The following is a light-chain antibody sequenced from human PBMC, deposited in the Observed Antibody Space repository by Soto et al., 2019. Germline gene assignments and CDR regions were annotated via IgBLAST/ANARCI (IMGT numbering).Light chain of an antibody. CDR2: GAS. Sequence: EIVLTQSPGTLSLSPGERATLSCRASQSVSSSYLAWYQQKPGQAPRLLIYGASSRATGIPARFSGSGSVTDFTLTISRLEPEDFAVYYCQQYGSSPFTFGPGTKVDIK. V-gene: IGKV3-20*01. J-gene: IGKJ3*01. CDR1: QSVSSSY. CDR3: QQYGSSPFT.